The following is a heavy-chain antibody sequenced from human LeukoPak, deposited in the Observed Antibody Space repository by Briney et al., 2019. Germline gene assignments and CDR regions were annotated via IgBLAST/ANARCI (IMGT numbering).Heavy chain of an antibody. CDR3: ARDPHSSSWYNDPDY. D-gene: IGHD6-13*01. J-gene: IGHJ4*02. CDR1: GFTFSSYG. CDR2: IKQDGSEK. V-gene: IGHV3-7*01. Sequence: GGSLRLSCAASGFTFSSYGMSWVRQAPGKGLEGVANIKQDGSEKYYVDSVKGRLTISRDNAKNSLYLQMNSLRAEDTAVYYCARDPHSSSWYNDPDYWGQGTLVTVSS.